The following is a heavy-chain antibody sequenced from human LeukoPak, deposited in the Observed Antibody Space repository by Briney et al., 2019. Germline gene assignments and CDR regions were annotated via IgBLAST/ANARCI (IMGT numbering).Heavy chain of an antibody. CDR3: AKALGGSGSNFDY. Sequence: PGGSLRLSCAASGFTVSSNYMSWVRQAPGKGLEWVSTISGSGGSTYYADSVKGRFTVSRDNSKNTLYLQMNSLRAEDTAVYYCAKALGGSGSNFDYWGQGTLVTVSS. D-gene: IGHD3-10*01. V-gene: IGHV3-23*01. CDR1: GFTVSSNY. J-gene: IGHJ4*02. CDR2: ISGSGGST.